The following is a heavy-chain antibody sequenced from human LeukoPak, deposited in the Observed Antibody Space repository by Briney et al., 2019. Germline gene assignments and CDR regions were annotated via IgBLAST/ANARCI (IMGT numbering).Heavy chain of an antibody. V-gene: IGHV3-33*01. Sequence: GGSLRLSCAASGFTFSSYGMHWVRQAPGKGLEWVAVIWYDGSNKYYANSVKGRFTISRDNSKNTLYLQMNSLRAEDTAVYYCARDQGEIWFGELLVPIDYWGQGTLVTVSS. CDR2: IWYDGSNK. D-gene: IGHD3-10*01. CDR3: ARDQGEIWFGELLVPIDY. CDR1: GFTFSSYG. J-gene: IGHJ4*02.